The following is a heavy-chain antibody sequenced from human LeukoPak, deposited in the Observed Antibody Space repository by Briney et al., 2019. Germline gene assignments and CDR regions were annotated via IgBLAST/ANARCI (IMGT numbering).Heavy chain of an antibody. D-gene: IGHD3-22*01. V-gene: IGHV4-39*07. CDR1: GGSISSSSYY. CDR3: ARGYYDAPNNWFDP. Sequence: SETLSLTCTVSGGSISSSSYYWGWIRQPPGKGLEWIGSIYYSGSTYYNPSLKSRVTISVDTSKNQFSLKLSSVTAADTAVYYCARGYYDAPNNWFDPWGRGTLVTVPS. J-gene: IGHJ5*02. CDR2: IYYSGST.